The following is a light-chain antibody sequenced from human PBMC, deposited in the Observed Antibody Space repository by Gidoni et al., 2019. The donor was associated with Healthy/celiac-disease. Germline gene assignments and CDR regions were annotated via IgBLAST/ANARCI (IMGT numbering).Light chain of an antibody. Sequence: EIVMTQSPATLSVSPGERATLSCRASQSVSSNLAWYQQKPGQAPRLLIYGASTRATGIPARFSGSGSWTEFTLTISSLHSEDFAVYYGQQYNNWPPLITFGQGTRLEIK. CDR2: GAS. V-gene: IGKV3-15*01. CDR3: QQYNNWPPLIT. J-gene: IGKJ5*01. CDR1: QSVSSN.